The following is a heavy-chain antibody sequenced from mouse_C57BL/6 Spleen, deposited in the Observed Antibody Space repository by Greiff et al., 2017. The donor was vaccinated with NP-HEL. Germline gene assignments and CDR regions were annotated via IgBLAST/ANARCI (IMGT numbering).Heavy chain of an antibody. CDR2: IYPRSGNT. CDR1: GYTFTSYG. Sequence: VKLMESGAELARPGASVKLSCKASGYTFTSYGISWVKQRTGQGLEWIGEIYPRSGNTYYNEKFKGKATLTADKSSSTAYMELRSLTSEDSAVYFCARSDYYYGSSSYYFDYWGQGTTLTVSS. D-gene: IGHD1-1*01. CDR3: ARSDYYYGSSSYYFDY. J-gene: IGHJ2*01. V-gene: IGHV1-81*01.